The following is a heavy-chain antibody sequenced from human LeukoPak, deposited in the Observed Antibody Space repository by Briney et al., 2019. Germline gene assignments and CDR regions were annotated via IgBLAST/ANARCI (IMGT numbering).Heavy chain of an antibody. D-gene: IGHD2-2*01. J-gene: IGHJ5*02. CDR1: GGTFSSYA. V-gene: IGHV1-69*05. CDR3: ARGEDCSSTSCYLYWFDP. CDR2: IIPIFGTA. Sequence: ASVKVSCKASGGTFSSYAISWVRQAPGQGLEWMGGIIPIFGTANYAQKFQGRVTITTDESTSTAYMELSSLRSEDTAVYYCARGEDCSSTSCYLYWFDPWGQGTLVTVSS.